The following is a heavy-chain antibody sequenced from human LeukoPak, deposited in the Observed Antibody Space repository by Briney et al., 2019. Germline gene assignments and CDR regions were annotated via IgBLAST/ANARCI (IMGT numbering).Heavy chain of an antibody. CDR3: ARGGMVRDRRHFQFDH. CDR2: INPNGGST. D-gene: IGHD3-10*01. CDR1: GYTFTSYS. Sequence: ASVKVSCKASGYTFTSYSMHWVRQAPGQGLEWMGIINPNGGSTIYAQKFQGRVTMTRDTSTSTVYMDLTSLRSEDTAVYYCARGGMVRDRRHFQFDHWGQGTLVTVSS. J-gene: IGHJ4*02. V-gene: IGHV1-46*01.